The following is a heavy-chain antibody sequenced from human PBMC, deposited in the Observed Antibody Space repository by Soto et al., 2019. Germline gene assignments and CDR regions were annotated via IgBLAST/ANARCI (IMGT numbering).Heavy chain of an antibody. V-gene: IGHV3-33*08. CDR3: AREPDYGSGRVAFDI. J-gene: IGHJ3*02. D-gene: IGHD3-10*01. CDR2: IWYDGSNK. CDR1: GFTFGSYG. Sequence: GESMRLSCAASGFTFGSYGMDWVSPAPGKGREWEAVIWYDGSNKCYADSVKGRFTISRDNSKNTLYLQMNSLRAEDTSVYYCAREPDYGSGRVAFDIWGQGTMVTVSS.